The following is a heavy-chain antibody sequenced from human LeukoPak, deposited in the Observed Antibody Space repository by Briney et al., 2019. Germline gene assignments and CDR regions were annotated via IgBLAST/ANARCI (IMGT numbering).Heavy chain of an antibody. CDR2: VNPNSGGT. D-gene: IGHD3-22*01. CDR3: ASYYDSSGYYPGY. Sequence: ASVKVSCKGSGYTFTGYYMHWVRQAPGQGLEWMGWVNPNSGGTNYAQKFQGRVTMTRDTSISTAYMELSRLRSDDTAVYYCASYYDSSGYYPGYWGQGTLVTVSS. J-gene: IGHJ4*02. V-gene: IGHV1-2*02. CDR1: GYTFTGYY.